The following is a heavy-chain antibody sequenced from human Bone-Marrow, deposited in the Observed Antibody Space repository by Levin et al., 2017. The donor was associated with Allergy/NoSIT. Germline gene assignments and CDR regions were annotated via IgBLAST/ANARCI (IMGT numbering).Heavy chain of an antibody. V-gene: IGHV3-30*18. J-gene: IGHJ4*02. CDR2: ISYDGSNK. CDR1: GFTFSSYG. D-gene: IGHD2-15*01. CDR3: AKTYCSGGSCYQFDY. Sequence: GGSLRLSCAASGFTFSSYGMHWVRQAPGKGLEWVAVISYDGSNKYYADSVKGRFTISRDNSKNTLYLQMNSLRAEDTAVYYCAKTYCSGGSCYQFDYWGQGTLVTVSS.